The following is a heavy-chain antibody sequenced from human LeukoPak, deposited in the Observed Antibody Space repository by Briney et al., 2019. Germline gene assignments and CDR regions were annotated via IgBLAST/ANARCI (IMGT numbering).Heavy chain of an antibody. J-gene: IGHJ4*02. CDR3: ATSGWYLLPGVY. CDR1: GGSFSGYY. CDR2: IYYSGST. V-gene: IGHV4-39*01. Sequence: SETLSLTCAVYGGSFSGYYWGWIRQPPGKGLEWIGSIYYSGSTYYNPSLESRVTISVDTSKNQFSLKLSSVTAADTAVYYCATSGWYLLPGVYWGQGTLVTVSS. D-gene: IGHD6-19*01.